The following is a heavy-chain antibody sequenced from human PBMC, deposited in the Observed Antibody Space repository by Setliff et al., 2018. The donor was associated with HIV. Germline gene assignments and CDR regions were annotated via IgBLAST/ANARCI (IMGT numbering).Heavy chain of an antibody. CDR3: ASIELAAMVPVDY. CDR1: GFTFSYSA. CDR2: ISSSSYYI. Sequence: PGGSLRLSCVASGFTFSYSAMTWVRQAPGKGLEWVSTISSSSYYIYYADSVKGRFTISRDNAKNSLFLQMNSLRAEDTAVYYCASIELAAMVPVDYWGQGTLVTVSS. D-gene: IGHD5-18*01. V-gene: IGHV3-21*01. J-gene: IGHJ4*02.